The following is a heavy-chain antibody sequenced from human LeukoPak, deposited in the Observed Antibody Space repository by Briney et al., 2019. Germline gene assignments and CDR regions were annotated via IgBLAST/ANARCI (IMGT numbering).Heavy chain of an antibody. J-gene: IGHJ6*02. D-gene: IGHD6-6*01. CDR2: ISGSGGST. CDR3: VKAARPGGYYYYGMDV. Sequence: GGSLRLSCAASGFTFSTYAVNWVRQAPGKGLEWVSAISGSGGSTYYADSVKGRFTISRDNSKNTLYLQMNSLRAEDTAVYYCVKAARPGGYYYYGMDVWGQGTTVTVSS. CDR1: GFTFSTYA. V-gene: IGHV3-23*01.